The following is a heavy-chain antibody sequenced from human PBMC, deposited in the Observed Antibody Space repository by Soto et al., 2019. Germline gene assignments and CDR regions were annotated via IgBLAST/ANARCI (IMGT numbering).Heavy chain of an antibody. V-gene: IGHV3-72*01. Sequence: GGSLRLCCAASGFILSDHYVDWVRQALGKGLEWVGRSAFKAHSYTAQYAAAVKGRFTIPRSDSENSLYLQMNSLRPDDTARYYCTRDFGGIWGPGTTVNVFS. J-gene: IGHJ6*02. CDR2: SAFKAHSYTA. D-gene: IGHD3-10*01. CDR1: GFILSDHY. CDR3: TRDFGGI.